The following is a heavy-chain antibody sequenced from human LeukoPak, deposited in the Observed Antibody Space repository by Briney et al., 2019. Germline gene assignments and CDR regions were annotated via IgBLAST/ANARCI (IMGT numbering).Heavy chain of an antibody. V-gene: IGHV4-61*01. D-gene: IGHD2-8*01. CDR2: IYYSGST. CDR1: GGSISSSSYY. Sequence: PSETLSLTCTVSGGSISSSSYYWSWIRQPPGKGLEWIGYIYYSGSTNYNPSLKSRVTISVDTSKNQFSLKLSSVTAADTAVYYCARVLSRCTNGVCYLDAFDIWGQGTMVTVSS. CDR3: ARVLSRCTNGVCYLDAFDI. J-gene: IGHJ3*02.